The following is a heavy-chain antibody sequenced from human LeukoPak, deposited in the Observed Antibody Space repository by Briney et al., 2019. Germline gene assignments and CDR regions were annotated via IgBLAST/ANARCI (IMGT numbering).Heavy chain of an antibody. Sequence: SETLSLTCTVSGGSISSYYWSWIRQPPGKGLEWIGYIYYSGSTNYNPSLKSQVTISVDTSKNQFSLKLSSVTAADTAVYYCARARDGYHLYYYGMDVWGQGTTVTVSS. D-gene: IGHD5-24*01. CDR3: ARARDGYHLYYYGMDV. V-gene: IGHV4-59*01. J-gene: IGHJ6*02. CDR2: IYYSGST. CDR1: GGSISSYY.